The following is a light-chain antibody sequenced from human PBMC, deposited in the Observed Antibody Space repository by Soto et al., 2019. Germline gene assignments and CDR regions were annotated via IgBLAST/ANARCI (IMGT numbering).Light chain of an antibody. V-gene: IGKV1-5*01. J-gene: IGKJ1*01. CDR1: QSTSSW. CDR2: DVS. CDR3: QQYNTYSGT. Sequence: IQMTQSPSTLSASVGDTVTITCRASQSTSSWLAWYQQKPGKAPKVLIYDVSSLESGVPSRFSGSGSGTEFTLTINSLQPDDFATYYCQQYNTYSGTFGPGTKVEIK.